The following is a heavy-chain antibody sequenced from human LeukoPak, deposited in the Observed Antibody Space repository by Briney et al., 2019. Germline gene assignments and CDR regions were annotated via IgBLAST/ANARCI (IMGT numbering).Heavy chain of an antibody. CDR2: INHSGGT. V-gene: IGHV4-34*01. J-gene: IGHJ5*02. Sequence: KPSGTLSLTCAVYGGSFSGYYWSWIRQPPGKGLEWIGEINHSGGTNYNPSLKSRVTISVDTSKNQFSLKLSSVTAADTAVYYCARGPRVTIFGVVISGWFDPWSQGTLVTVSS. CDR1: GGSFSGYY. CDR3: ARGPRVTIFGVVISGWFDP. D-gene: IGHD3-3*01.